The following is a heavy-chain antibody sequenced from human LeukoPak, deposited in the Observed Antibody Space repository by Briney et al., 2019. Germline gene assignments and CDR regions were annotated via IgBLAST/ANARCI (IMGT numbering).Heavy chain of an antibody. CDR3: ASKRPTSLGAFDI. J-gene: IGHJ3*02. V-gene: IGHV3-21*01. D-gene: IGHD3-16*01. CDR2: ISSSSSYI. Sequence: PGGSLRLSCAASGFTFSSYSMNWVRQAPGKGLEWVSSISSSSSYIYYADSVKGRFTISRDNAKNSLYLQMNSLRAEDTAVYYCASKRPTSLGAFDIWGQGTMVTVSS. CDR1: GFTFSSYS.